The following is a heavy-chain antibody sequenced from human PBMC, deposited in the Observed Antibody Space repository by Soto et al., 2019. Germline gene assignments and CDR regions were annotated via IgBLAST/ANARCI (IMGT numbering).Heavy chain of an antibody. V-gene: IGHV3-7*05. Sequence: EVQLVESGGGLVQPGGSLRLXCXAXXFTFNAYWMTWVRQAPGKGLEWVANINRDGTEKNYVDSVKGRFTVSRDNAKNSLHLQMYSLRAEDTAVYYCVRDRTEYGSYGSSYYDVFDIWGQGTKVTVSS. D-gene: IGHD6-6*01. J-gene: IGHJ3*02. CDR2: INRDGTEK. CDR3: VRDRTEYGSYGSSYYDVFDI. CDR1: XFTFNAYW.